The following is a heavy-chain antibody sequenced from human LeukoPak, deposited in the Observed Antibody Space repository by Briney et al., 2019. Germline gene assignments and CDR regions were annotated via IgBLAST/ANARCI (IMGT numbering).Heavy chain of an antibody. CDR1: GFTFSDYS. J-gene: IGHJ4*02. CDR3: ARDYKYAFDN. V-gene: IGHV3-48*01. CDR2: IGIDSGNT. Sequence: GGSLRLSCAASGFTFSDYSMNWDRQAPGKGLEWISYIGIDSGNTNYADSVKGRFPISGDNAKNSLYLQMNSLRVEDTAVYYCARDYKYAFDNWGQGTLVTVSS. D-gene: IGHD5-24*01.